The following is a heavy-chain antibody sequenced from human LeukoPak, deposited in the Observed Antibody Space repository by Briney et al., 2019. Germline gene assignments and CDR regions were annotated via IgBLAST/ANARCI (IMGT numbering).Heavy chain of an antibody. CDR3: ARDFYYDSSGYYYNDAFDI. CDR2: IYYSGSI. Sequence: SETLSLTCTVSGGSISSYYWSWIRQPPGKGLEWIGYIYYSGSINYNPSLKSRVTISVDTSKNQFSLKLSSVTAADTAVYYCARDFYYDSSGYYYNDAFDIWGQGTMVTVSS. J-gene: IGHJ3*02. V-gene: IGHV4-59*01. D-gene: IGHD3-22*01. CDR1: GGSISSYY.